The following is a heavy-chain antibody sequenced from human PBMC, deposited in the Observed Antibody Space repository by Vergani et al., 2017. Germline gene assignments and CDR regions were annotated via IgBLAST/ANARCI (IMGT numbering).Heavy chain of an antibody. CDR3: ARVXGGDIVVVPAAISYYYYYMDV. CDR2: INPNSCGT. D-gene: IGHD2-2*02. J-gene: IGHJ6*03. CDR1: GYTFTGYY. Sequence: QVQLVQSGAEVKKPGASVKVSCKASGYTFTGYYMHWVRQAPGQGLEWMGWINPNSCGTNYAQKFQGRVTMTRDTSISKAYMELSRLRSDDTAVYYCARVXGGDIVVVPAAISYYYYYMDVWGKGTTVTVSS. V-gene: IGHV1-2*02.